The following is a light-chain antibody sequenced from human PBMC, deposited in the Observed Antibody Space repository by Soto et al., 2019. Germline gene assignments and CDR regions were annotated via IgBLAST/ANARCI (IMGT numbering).Light chain of an antibody. CDR3: QQYNSFSKT. Sequence: DIQMTQSPSTLSASLGDRVTITCRASQTISTWVAWYQQKPGKAPNLLIYKASNLESGVPPRFSGSGSGTEFTLTISSLQPDDSATYYCQQYNSFSKTFGRGTKVDIK. CDR1: QTISTW. CDR2: KAS. V-gene: IGKV1-5*03. J-gene: IGKJ1*01.